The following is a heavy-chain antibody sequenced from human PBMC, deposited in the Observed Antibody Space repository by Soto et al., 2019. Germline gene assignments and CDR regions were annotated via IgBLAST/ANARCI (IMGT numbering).Heavy chain of an antibody. CDR1: GFTFSSYW. CDR2: IKQDGSEK. Sequence: GGSLRLSCAASGFTFSSYWMSWVRQAPGKGLEWVANIKQDGSEKYYVDSVKGRFTISRDNAKNSLYLQMNSLRAEDTAVYYCARVYCSSTSCYGPTFDYWGQGTLVTVSS. CDR3: ARVYCSSTSCYGPTFDY. V-gene: IGHV3-7*01. D-gene: IGHD2-2*01. J-gene: IGHJ4*02.